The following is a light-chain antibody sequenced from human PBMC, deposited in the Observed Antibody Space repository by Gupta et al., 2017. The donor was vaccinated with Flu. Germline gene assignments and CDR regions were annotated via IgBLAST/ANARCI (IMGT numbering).Light chain of an antibody. CDR1: SSNIGANYD. Sequence: QSVLTQPPSVSGAPAQTVTISCTGSSSNIGANYDVHWYRHLPGTAPTLLIYAINKRPSGVPDRFSGSKSGTSASLAITGLQAEDEADYYCQSYDSSLSGWLFGGGTKLTVL. J-gene: IGLJ3*02. CDR3: QSYDSSLSGWL. V-gene: IGLV1-40*01. CDR2: AIN.